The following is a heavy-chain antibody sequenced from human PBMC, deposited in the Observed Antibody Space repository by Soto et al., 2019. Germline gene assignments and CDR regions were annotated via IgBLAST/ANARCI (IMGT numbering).Heavy chain of an antibody. Sequence: ASVKVSCKASGGTFSSYTISWVRQAPGQGLEWMGRIIPILGIANYAQKFQGRVTITADKSTSTAYMELSSLRSEDTAVYYCAREGSIAGGDFNYWGQGTLVTVSS. D-gene: IGHD6-6*01. CDR3: AREGSIAGGDFNY. CDR1: GGTFSSYT. CDR2: IIPILGIA. V-gene: IGHV1-69*04. J-gene: IGHJ4*02.